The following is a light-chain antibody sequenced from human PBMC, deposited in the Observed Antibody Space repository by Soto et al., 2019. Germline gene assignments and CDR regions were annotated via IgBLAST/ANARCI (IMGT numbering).Light chain of an antibody. CDR3: TSWTTSTTMI. J-gene: IGLJ2*01. CDR2: DVN. CDR1: SSDIGAYNY. V-gene: IGLV2-14*03. Sequence: QSGLTQPASVSGSPGQSITISCTGTSSDIGAYNYVSWYQQHPGKAPKLMIYDVNIRPSGVSNRFSGSKSGNTASLTISGLQAEDEADYYCTSWTTSTTMIFGGGTQLTVL.